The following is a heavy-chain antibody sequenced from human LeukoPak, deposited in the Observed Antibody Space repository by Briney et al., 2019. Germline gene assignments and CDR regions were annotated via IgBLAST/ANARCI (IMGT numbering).Heavy chain of an antibody. J-gene: IGHJ3*02. CDR2: INAGNGNT. CDR1: GYTFTSYA. CDR3: ASATHFGSGWSDAFDI. V-gene: IGHV1-3*01. D-gene: IGHD6-19*01. Sequence: ASVKVSCKASGYTFTSYAMHWVRQAPGQRLEWMGWINAGNGNTKYSQKFQGRVTITRDTSASTAYMELSSLRSEDTAVYYCASATHFGSGWSDAFDIWGQGTMVTVSS.